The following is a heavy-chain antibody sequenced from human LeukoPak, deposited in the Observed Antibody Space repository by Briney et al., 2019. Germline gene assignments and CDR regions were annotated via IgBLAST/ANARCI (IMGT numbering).Heavy chain of an antibody. Sequence: GGSLRLSCAASGFTFSSYSMNWVRQAPGKGLEWVSSISSSSSYIYYADSVKGRFTISRDNAKNSLYLQMNSLRAEDTAVYYCASPVNDFWSGHFPGTLDYWGQGTLVTVSS. CDR1: GFTFSSYS. V-gene: IGHV3-21*01. CDR2: ISSSSSYI. D-gene: IGHD3-3*01. CDR3: ASPVNDFWSGHFPGTLDY. J-gene: IGHJ4*02.